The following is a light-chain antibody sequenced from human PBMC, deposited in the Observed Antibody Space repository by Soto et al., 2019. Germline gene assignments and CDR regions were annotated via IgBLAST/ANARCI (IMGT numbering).Light chain of an antibody. Sequence: VVLTQSPGTLSLSPGERATLSCRASQSVASSLLAWCQQKPGQAPRLLIYGASSRATGSPDRFSGSGSGTDFTLTISRLDPEDFAVYYCQQYGSSPITFGQGTRLEIK. CDR3: QQYGSSPIT. J-gene: IGKJ5*01. V-gene: IGKV3-20*01. CDR1: QSVASSL. CDR2: GAS.